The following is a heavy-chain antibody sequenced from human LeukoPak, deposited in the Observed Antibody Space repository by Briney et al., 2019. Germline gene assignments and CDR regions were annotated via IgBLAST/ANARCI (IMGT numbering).Heavy chain of an antibody. CDR1: GFTLITYA. J-gene: IGHJ4*02. CDR3: ARDSKVGATNYFDY. CDR2: ISGSGDST. D-gene: IGHD1-26*01. V-gene: IGHV3-23*01. Sequence: GGSLRLSCAASGFTLITYAMTWVRQAPGKGLEWVSVISGSGDSTNYADSVKGRFTISRDNSRNTLYLQMNSLRAEDTAVYYCARDSKVGATNYFDYRGQGTLVTVSS.